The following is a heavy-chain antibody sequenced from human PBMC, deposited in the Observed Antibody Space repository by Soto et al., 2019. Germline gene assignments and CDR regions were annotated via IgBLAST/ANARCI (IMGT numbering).Heavy chain of an antibody. D-gene: IGHD6-25*01. CDR3: ARDFTYSSDKPRWFDP. V-gene: IGHV1-18*01. Sequence: ASVKVSCKASGYTFTSYGISWVRQAPGQGLEWMGWISAYNGNTNYAQKIQGRVTMTTDTSTSTAYMELRSLRSDDTAVYYCARDFTYSSDKPRWFDPWGQGTLVTVSS. CDR2: ISAYNGNT. CDR1: GYTFTSYG. J-gene: IGHJ5*02.